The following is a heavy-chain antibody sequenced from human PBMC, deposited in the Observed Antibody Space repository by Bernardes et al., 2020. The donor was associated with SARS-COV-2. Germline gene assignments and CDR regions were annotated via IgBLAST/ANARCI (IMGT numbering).Heavy chain of an antibody. Sequence: GGSLRLSCEVSDFIFNTYNMNWVRQAPGKAPEWIAYISSNSATTYYADSVKGRFTISRDNAKNSLYLQMATLRDEDTAKYYCARSTGPTYGGKVWWYFDLWGRGTLVTVSS. CDR2: ISSNSATT. D-gene: IGHD2-15*01. V-gene: IGHV3-48*02. J-gene: IGHJ2*01. CDR3: ARSTGPTYGGKVWWYFDL. CDR1: DFIFNTYN.